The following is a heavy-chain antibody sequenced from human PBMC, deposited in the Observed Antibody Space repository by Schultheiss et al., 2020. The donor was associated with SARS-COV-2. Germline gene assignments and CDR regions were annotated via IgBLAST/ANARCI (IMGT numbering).Heavy chain of an antibody. CDR2: IYYSGST. CDR1: GGSISSYY. J-gene: IGHJ5*02. V-gene: IGHV4-59*12. CDR3: ARERNNWFDP. Sequence: SETLSLTCTVSGGSISSYYWSWIRQPPGKGLEWIGYIYYSGSTYYNPSLKSRVTISVDTSKNQFSLKLSSVTAADTAVYYCARERNNWFDPWGQGTLVTVSS.